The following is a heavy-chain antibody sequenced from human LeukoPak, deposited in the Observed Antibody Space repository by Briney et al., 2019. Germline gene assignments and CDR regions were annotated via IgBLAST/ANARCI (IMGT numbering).Heavy chain of an antibody. CDR2: ISSSSSTI. CDR3: AGEYGSGSYYRFY. J-gene: IGHJ4*02. Sequence: GGSLRLSCAASGFTFSSYSMNWVRQAPGKGLEWVSYISSSSSTIYYADSVKGRFTISRDNAKNSLYLQMNSLRAEDTAVYYCAGEYGSGSYYRFYWGQGTLVTVSS. CDR1: GFTFSSYS. V-gene: IGHV3-48*04. D-gene: IGHD3-10*01.